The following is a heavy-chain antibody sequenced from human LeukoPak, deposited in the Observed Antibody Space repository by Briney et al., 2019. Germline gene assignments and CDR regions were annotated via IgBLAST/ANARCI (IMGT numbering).Heavy chain of an antibody. J-gene: IGHJ4*02. CDR2: IMRDGTYT. V-gene: IGHV3-11*03. D-gene: IGHD3-10*01. CDR1: GFTFTDYY. CDR3: ASVPGTYASGTYWGYSDS. Sequence: GGSLRLSCAASGFTFTDYYMTWIRHAPGRGLEWVFYIMRDGTYTKYADSVRGRFTISKDTAKKSLYLQMNSMRAEYTAVYYCASVPGTYASGTYWGYSDSCGQGTLVTVSS.